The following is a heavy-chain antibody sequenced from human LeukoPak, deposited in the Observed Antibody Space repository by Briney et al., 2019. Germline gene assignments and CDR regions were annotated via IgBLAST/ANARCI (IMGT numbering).Heavy chain of an antibody. Sequence: SVKVSCKASGGTFSSYAISWVRQAPGQGLEWMGRIIPILGIANYAQKFQGGVTITADKSTSTAYMELSSLRSEDTAVYYCARSDYYDSSGYYVGYWGQGTLVTVSS. J-gene: IGHJ4*02. CDR3: ARSDYYDSSGYYVGY. D-gene: IGHD3-22*01. V-gene: IGHV1-69*04. CDR2: IIPILGIA. CDR1: GGTFSSYA.